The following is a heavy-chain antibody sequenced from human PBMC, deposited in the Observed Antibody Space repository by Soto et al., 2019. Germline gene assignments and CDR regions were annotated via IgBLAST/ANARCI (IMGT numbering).Heavy chain of an antibody. CDR1: GYTFTSYG. V-gene: IGHV1-18*01. CDR2: ISAYNGNT. D-gene: IGHD2-2*01. J-gene: IGHJ6*03. Sequence: GASVKVSCKASGYTFTSYGISWVRQAPGQGLEWMGWISAYNGNTNYAQKLQGRVTMTTDTSTSTAYMELRSLRSDDTAVYYCARDTGYCSSTSCYVGYMDVWGKGTTVTVSS. CDR3: ARDTGYCSSTSCYVGYMDV.